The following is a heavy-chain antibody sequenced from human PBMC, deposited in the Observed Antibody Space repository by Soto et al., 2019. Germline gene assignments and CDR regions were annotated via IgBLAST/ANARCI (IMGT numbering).Heavy chain of an antibody. D-gene: IGHD3-22*01. CDR1: GYTFTSYY. Sequence: ASVKVSCKASGYTFTSYYMHWVRQAPGQGLEWMGIINPSGGSTSYAQKFQGRVTMTTDTTTNTAYMELRNLRSDGTAVYYCARGPTDYYDNSANYFLDYWGQGTLVTVSS. CDR2: INPSGGST. V-gene: IGHV1-46*01. J-gene: IGHJ4*02. CDR3: ARGPTDYYDNSANYFLDY.